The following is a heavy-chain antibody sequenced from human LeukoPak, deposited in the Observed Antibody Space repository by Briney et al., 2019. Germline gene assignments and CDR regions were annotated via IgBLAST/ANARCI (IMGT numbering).Heavy chain of an antibody. D-gene: IGHD3-22*01. V-gene: IGHV4-34*01. J-gene: IGHJ4*02. CDR1: GGSFSGYY. CDR2: INHSGST. Sequence: SETLSLTCAVYGGSFSGYYWSWIRQPPGKGLEWIGEINHSGSTNYNPSLKGRVTISVDTSKNQFSLKLSSVTAADTAVYYCARGLTYYYDSSGYYFDYWGQGTLVTVSS. CDR3: ARGLTYYYDSSGYYFDY.